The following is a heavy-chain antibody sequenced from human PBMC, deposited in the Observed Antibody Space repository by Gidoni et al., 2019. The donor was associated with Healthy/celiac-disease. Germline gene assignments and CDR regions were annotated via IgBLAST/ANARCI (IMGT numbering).Heavy chain of an antibody. CDR2: IYYSGST. D-gene: IGHD1-1*01. CDR1: GGSISSSSYY. CDR3: ASPVQLDAFDI. V-gene: IGHV4-39*01. J-gene: IGHJ3*02. Sequence: QLQLQESGPGLVKPSETLSLTCTVSGGSISSSSYYWGWIRQPPGKGLEWIGIIYYSGSTYYNPSLKSRVTISVDTSKNQFSLKLSSVTAADTAVYYCASPVQLDAFDIWGQGTMVTVSS.